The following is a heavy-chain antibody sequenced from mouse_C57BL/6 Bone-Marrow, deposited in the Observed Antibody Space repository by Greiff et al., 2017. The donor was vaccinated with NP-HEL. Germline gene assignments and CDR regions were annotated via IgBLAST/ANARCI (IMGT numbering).Heavy chain of an antibody. CDR2: INSDGGST. CDR1: EYEFPSHD. V-gene: IGHV5-2*03. Sequence: EVKVEESGGGLVQPGESLKLSCESNEYEFPSHDMSWVRKTPEKRLELVAAINSDGGSTYYPDTMERRFIISRDNTKKTLYLQMSSLRSEDTALYYCARPSDFARVDYWGQGTTLTVSS. D-gene: IGHD3-3*01. J-gene: IGHJ2*01. CDR3: ARPSDFARVDY.